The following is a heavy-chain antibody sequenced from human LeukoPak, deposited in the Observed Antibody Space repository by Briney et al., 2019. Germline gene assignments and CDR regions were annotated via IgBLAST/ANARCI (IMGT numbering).Heavy chain of an antibody. CDR3: AKDAVAGTWLHY. J-gene: IGHJ4*02. Sequence: GGSLRLSCAASGFTFGDYAMHWVRQAPGKGLEWVSLIRGDGRTTSYAGSVKGRFTISRDNRKNSLYLQMSSLRPEDTVMYYCAKDAVAGTWLHYWGQGTLVTVSS. CDR2: IRGDGRTT. CDR1: GFTFGDYA. D-gene: IGHD6-19*01. V-gene: IGHV3-43*02.